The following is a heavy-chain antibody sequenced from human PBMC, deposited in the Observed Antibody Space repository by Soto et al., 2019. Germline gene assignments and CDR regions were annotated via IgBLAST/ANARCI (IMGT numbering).Heavy chain of an antibody. V-gene: IGHV3-30*18. CDR1: GFTFSSYG. CDR3: AKEYSSGWNYFDY. CDR2: ISYDGSNR. J-gene: IGHJ4*02. Sequence: QVQLVESGGGVVQPGRSLRLSCAASGFTFSSYGMHWVRQAPGKGLERVAVISYDGSNRYYADSVKGRFTICRDNSKNTLYRQMNSLRSEDTAVYYCAKEYSSGWNYFDYWGQGTLVTVSS. D-gene: IGHD6-19*01.